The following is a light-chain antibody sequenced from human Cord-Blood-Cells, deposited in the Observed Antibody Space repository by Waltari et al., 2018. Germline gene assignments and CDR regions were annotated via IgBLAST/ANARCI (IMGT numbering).Light chain of an antibody. Sequence: QSVLTQPPSVSGAPGQRVTISCTGSSSNTGAGYDVPWYQQLPGTAPKLLIYGNSNRPSGVPDRFSGSKSGPSASLAITGLQAEDEADYYCQSYDSSLSSYVFGTGTKVTVL. CDR2: GNS. J-gene: IGLJ1*01. V-gene: IGLV1-40*01. CDR3: QSYDSSLSSYV. CDR1: SSNTGAGYD.